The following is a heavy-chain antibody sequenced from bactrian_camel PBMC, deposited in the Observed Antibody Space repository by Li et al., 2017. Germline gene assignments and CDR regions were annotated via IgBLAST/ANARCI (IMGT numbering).Heavy chain of an antibody. CDR2: IDRDGTT. J-gene: IGHJ4*01. CDR3: AADNPAGGTCWSRSSLAYDY. Sequence: HVQLVESGGGSVQPGGALRLSCAYSGVISFISCMGWSRQAPGKEREGVATIDRDGTTTYTDSVKGRFTISKDNAKDTLYLQMNGLKPEDTAMYYWAADNPAGGTCWSRSSLAYDYWGQGTQVTVS. D-gene: IGHD2*01. CDR1: GVISFISC. V-gene: IGHV3S53*01.